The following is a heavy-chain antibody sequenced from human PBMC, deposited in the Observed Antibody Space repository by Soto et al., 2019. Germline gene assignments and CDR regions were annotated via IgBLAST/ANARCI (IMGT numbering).Heavy chain of an antibody. CDR2: IYSSGRT. CDR3: AGDSAGSSGHFDS. J-gene: IGHJ4*02. D-gene: IGHD6-19*01. V-gene: IGHV4-4*09. CDR1: GASIRGFD. Sequence: PSETLSLTCTVSGASIRGFDWSWIRQPPGQGLEWVASIYSSGRTDYNHSLESRVTISVDTSKNQFSLNLRSVNEADTAVYYCAGDSAGSSGHFDSWGQGTLVTVSS.